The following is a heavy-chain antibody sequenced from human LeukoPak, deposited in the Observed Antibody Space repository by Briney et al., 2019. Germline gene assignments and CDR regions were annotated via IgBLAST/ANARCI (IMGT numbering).Heavy chain of an antibody. J-gene: IGHJ5*02. Sequence: SETLSLTCTVSGGSISSSSYYWGWIRQPPGKGLEWIGSIYYSGSTYYNPSLRSRVTISVDTSKNQFSLKLSSVTAADTAVYSCARVAAAESWFDPWGQGTLVTVSS. V-gene: IGHV4-39*07. D-gene: IGHD6-13*01. CDR1: GGSISSSSYY. CDR2: IYYSGST. CDR3: ARVAAAESWFDP.